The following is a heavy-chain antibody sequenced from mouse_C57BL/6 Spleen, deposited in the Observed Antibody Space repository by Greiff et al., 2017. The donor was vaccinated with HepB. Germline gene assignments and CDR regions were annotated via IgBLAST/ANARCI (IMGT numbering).Heavy chain of an antibody. Sequence: VKLQQSGAELVRPGSSVKLSCKASGYTFTSYWMHWVKQRPIQGLEWIGNIDPSDSETHYNQKFKDKATLTVDKSSSTAYMQLSSLTSEDSAVYYCASFYYGSSPSYFDVWGTGTTVTVSS. CDR3: ASFYYGSSPSYFDV. J-gene: IGHJ1*03. V-gene: IGHV1-52*01. CDR1: GYTFTSYW. D-gene: IGHD1-1*01. CDR2: IDPSDSET.